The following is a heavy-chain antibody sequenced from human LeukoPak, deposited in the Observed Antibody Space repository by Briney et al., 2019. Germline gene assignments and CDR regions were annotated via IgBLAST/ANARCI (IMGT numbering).Heavy chain of an antibody. V-gene: IGHV3-21*01. CDR1: GFTFSSYS. CDR3: ARRTGGWYDY. J-gene: IGHJ4*02. CDR2: ISSSSSYI. Sequence: GGSLRLSCAASGFTFSSYSMNWVRQAPGKGLEWVSSISSSSSYIYYADSVKGRFTISRDNAKNSLYLQVNSLRAEDTAVYYCARRTGGWYDYWGQGTLVTVSS. D-gene: IGHD6-19*01.